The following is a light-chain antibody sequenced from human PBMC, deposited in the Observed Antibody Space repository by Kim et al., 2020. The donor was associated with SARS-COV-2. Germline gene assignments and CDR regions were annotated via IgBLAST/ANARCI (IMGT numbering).Light chain of an antibody. CDR2: EVT. V-gene: IGLV2-8*01. CDR1: SSDVGGYNY. CDR3: SSYAGGNNLV. Sequence: QSALTQPPSASGSPGQSVTISCTGTSSDVGGYNYVSWYQQHPGKVPKLMIYEVTKRPSGVPDRFSGSKSGNTASLTVSGLQAEDEADYYCSSYAGGNNLVFGGGTKLTVL. J-gene: IGLJ2*01.